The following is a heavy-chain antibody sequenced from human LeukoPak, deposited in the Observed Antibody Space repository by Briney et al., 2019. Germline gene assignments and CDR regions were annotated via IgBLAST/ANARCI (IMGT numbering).Heavy chain of an antibody. CDR2: IYYSGST. CDR1: GGSIRSYY. J-gene: IGHJ3*02. V-gene: IGHV4-59*01. CDR3: ARGYSSSWTPNDAFDI. D-gene: IGHD6-13*01. Sequence: SETLSLTCTVSGGSIRSYYWSWIRQLPGKGLEWIGYIYYSGSTNYNPSLKSRVTISVDTSKNQFSLKLSSVTAADTAVYYCARGYSSSWTPNDAFDIWGQGTMVTVSS.